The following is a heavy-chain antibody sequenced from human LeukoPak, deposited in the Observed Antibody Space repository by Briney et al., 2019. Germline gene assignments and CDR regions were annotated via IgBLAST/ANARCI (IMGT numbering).Heavy chain of an antibody. V-gene: IGHV4-59*08. J-gene: IGHJ4*02. CDR2: TYNSGST. D-gene: IGHD1-1*01. CDR1: GDSVRANY. Sequence: PSETLSLTCTVSGDSVRANYWSWIRQPPGMGLEWLGYTYNSGSTSYNPSIKSRVTISVDTSKNQFSLKLSSVTAADTAVYYCARATPGWNPPDYWGQGTLVSVSS. CDR3: ARATPGWNPPDY.